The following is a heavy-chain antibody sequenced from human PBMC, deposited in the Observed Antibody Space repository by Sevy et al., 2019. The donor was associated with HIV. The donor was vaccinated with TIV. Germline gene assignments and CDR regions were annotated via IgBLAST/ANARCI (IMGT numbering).Heavy chain of an antibody. D-gene: IGHD2-21*02. J-gene: IGHJ6*03. CDR2: ISSNGGGT. CDR3: VKEVAFPYCRGDCYSGGEVYYYYMDV. Sequence: GGSLRLSCSASGFTFSSYAMHWVRQAPGKGLEYVSAISSNGGGTNYADSVKGRFTISRDNSKNTLYLQMSNLRAEDTAVYYCVKEVAFPYCRGDCYSGGEVYYYYMDVWGKGTTVTVSS. V-gene: IGHV3-64D*06. CDR1: GFTFSSYA.